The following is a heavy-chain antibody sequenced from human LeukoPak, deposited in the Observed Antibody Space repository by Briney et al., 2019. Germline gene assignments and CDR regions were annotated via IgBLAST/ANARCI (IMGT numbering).Heavy chain of an antibody. J-gene: IGHJ6*03. CDR3: ARVGGYYDSSGYSNYYYYMDV. CDR1: GGSISSYY. Sequence: SETLSLTRTVSGGSISSYYWSWIRQPAGKGLEWIGRIYTSGSTNYNPSLKSRVTMSVDTSKNQFSLKLSSVTAADTAVYYCARVGGYYDSSGYSNYYYYMDVWGKGTTVTVSS. V-gene: IGHV4-4*07. D-gene: IGHD3-22*01. CDR2: IYTSGST.